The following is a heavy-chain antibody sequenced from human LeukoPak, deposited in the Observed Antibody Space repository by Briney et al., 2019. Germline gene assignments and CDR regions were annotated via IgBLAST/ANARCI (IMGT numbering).Heavy chain of an antibody. V-gene: IGHV1-2*02. D-gene: IGHD3-22*01. CDR3: ARGQTMIVVVITPFDY. CDR2: INPNSGGR. J-gene: IGHJ4*02. Sequence: SVKVSCKASGYTFTGYYMHWVRQAPGQGLEWMGWINPNSGGRNYAQKFQGRVTMTRDTSISTAYMELSRLRSDDTAVYYCARGQTMIVVVITPFDYWGQGTLVTVSS. CDR1: GYTFTGYY.